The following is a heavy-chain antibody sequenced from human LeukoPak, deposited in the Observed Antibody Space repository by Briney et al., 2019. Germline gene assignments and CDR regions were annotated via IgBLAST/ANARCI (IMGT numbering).Heavy chain of an antibody. CDR1: GGSFSGYY. CDR2: INHSGST. CDR3: ARDPIPGYSSSWYGFDP. Sequence: SETLSLTCAVYGGSFSGYYWSWIRQPPGKGLEWIGEINHSGSTNYNPSLKSRVTISVDTSKNQFSLKLSSVTAADTAVYYCARDPIPGYSSSWYGFDPWGQGTLVTVSS. J-gene: IGHJ5*02. V-gene: IGHV4-34*01. D-gene: IGHD6-13*01.